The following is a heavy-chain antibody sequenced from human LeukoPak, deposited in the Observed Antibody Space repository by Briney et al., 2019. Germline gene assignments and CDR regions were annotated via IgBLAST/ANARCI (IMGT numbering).Heavy chain of an antibody. J-gene: IGHJ4*02. CDR3: ARGTQWLAFDY. V-gene: IGHV4-61*02. Sequence: SETLSLTCTVSGGSISSGSDYWSWIRQPPGKGLEWIVRIDSSGSTSYNPSLKSRLTISVDTSKNQFSLKLTSVTAADTAVYYCARGTQWLAFDYWGQGTLVNVSS. D-gene: IGHD6-19*01. CDR1: GGSISSGSDY. CDR2: IDSSGST.